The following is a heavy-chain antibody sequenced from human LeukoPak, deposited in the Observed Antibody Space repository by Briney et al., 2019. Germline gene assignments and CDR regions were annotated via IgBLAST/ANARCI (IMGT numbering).Heavy chain of an antibody. J-gene: IGHJ4*02. CDR1: GFSFTNYC. V-gene: IGHV5-51*01. D-gene: IGHD5-12*01. Sequence: GESLQISCKASGFSFTNYCIGWVRQLPGKGLEWMGIICPGDSDTRYSPSFQGQVTISADKSISTAYLQWSSLKASDTAMYYCALRSGYDYDYWGQGTLVTVSS. CDR2: ICPGDSDT. CDR3: ALRSGYDYDY.